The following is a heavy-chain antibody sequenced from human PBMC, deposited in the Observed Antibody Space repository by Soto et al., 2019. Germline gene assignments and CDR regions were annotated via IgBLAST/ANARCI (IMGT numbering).Heavy chain of an antibody. V-gene: IGHV3-48*04. D-gene: IGHD3-9*01. CDR1: GLTFSSYS. Sequence: GGSLRLSCAASGLTFSSYSMNWVRQAPGKGLEWVSYISSSSSNIYYADSVKGRFTISRDNAKNSLYLQMNSLRAEGTAVYYCAKLSRGFYDILTGYLPGWGQGTLVTVSS. CDR3: AKLSRGFYDILTGYLPG. CDR2: ISSSSSNI. J-gene: IGHJ4*02.